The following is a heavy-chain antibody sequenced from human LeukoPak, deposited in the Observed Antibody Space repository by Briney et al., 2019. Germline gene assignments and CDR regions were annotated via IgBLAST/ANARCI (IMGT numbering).Heavy chain of an antibody. V-gene: IGHV3-30*02. CDR1: GFTFSSDG. CDR3: AKSYYYYDSSGYSYFDL. J-gene: IGHJ2*01. Sequence: GGSLRLSCAASGFTFSSDGMHWVRQAPGKGLEWVAFIRYDGSNKYYADSVKGRFTISRDNSKNTLYLQMNSLRAEDTAVYYCAKSYYYYDSSGYSYFDLWGRGTLVTVSS. D-gene: IGHD3-22*01. CDR2: IRYDGSNK.